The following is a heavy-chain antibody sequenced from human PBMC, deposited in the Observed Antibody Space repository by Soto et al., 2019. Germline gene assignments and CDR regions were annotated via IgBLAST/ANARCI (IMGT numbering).Heavy chain of an antibody. D-gene: IGHD6-6*01. CDR1: GYSFTSYW. CDR3: ASGSSSSKYYYGMDV. V-gene: IGHV5-10-1*01. Sequence: GESLKISCKGSGYSFTSYWISWVRQMPGKGLEWMGRINPSDSYTNYSPSFQGHVTISADKSISTAYLQWSSLKASDTAMYYCASGSSSSKYYYGMDVWGQGTTVTVSS. CDR2: INPSDSYT. J-gene: IGHJ6*02.